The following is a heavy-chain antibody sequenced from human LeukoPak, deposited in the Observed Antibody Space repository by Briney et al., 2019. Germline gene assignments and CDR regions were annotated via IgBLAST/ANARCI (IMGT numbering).Heavy chain of an antibody. V-gene: IGHV3-30*03. CDR1: AFTFSSFG. CDR2: VSYDGGKT. Sequence: PGGSLRLSCAASAFTFSSFGMHWVRQAPGKGLEWVAVVSYDGGKTYYADSVKGRFTISRDNSKNTLYLQMNSLRAEDTAVYYCASPGGYDFWSGPFDYWGQGTLVTVSS. D-gene: IGHD3-3*01. J-gene: IGHJ4*02. CDR3: ASPGGYDFWSGPFDY.